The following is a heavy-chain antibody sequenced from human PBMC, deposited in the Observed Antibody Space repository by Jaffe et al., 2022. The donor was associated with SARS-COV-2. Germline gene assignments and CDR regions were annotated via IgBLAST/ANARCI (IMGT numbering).Heavy chain of an antibody. CDR3: ARGPQQVATPFDY. CDR1: GGSFSGYY. D-gene: IGHD5-12*01. J-gene: IGHJ4*02. CDR2: INHSGST. Sequence: QVQLQQWGAGLLKPSETLSLTCAVYGGSFSGYYWSWIRQPPGKGLEWIGEINHSGSTNYNPSLKSRVTISVDTSKNQFSLKLSSVTAADTAVYYCARGPQQVATPFDYWGQGTLVTVSS. V-gene: IGHV4-34*01.